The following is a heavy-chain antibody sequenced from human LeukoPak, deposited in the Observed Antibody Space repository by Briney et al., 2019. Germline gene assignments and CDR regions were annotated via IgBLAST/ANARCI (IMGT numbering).Heavy chain of an antibody. J-gene: IGHJ4*02. Sequence: SVKVSCKASGGTFSSYTISWVRQAPGHRLEWMGRIIPILGVANYAQKFQGRVTITADKSTSTAYMELSSLRSEDTAVYYCASGLSGSLDGDYWGQGTLVTVSS. CDR2: IIPILGVA. D-gene: IGHD1-26*01. CDR3: ASGLSGSLDGDY. CDR1: GGTFSSYT. V-gene: IGHV1-69*02.